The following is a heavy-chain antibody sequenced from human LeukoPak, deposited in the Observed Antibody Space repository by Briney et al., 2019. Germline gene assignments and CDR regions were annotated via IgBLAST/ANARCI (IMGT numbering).Heavy chain of an antibody. J-gene: IGHJ4*02. CDR3: ARDQIHSSTSCLDY. Sequence: GGSLRLSCAASGFTFSSYAMHWVRQAPGKGLEWVAVISYDGSNKYYADSVKGRFTISRDNSKNTLYLQMNSLRAEDTAVYYCARDQIHSSTSCLDYWGQGTPVTVSS. CDR2: ISYDGSNK. CDR1: GFTFSSYA. V-gene: IGHV3-30*04. D-gene: IGHD2-2*01.